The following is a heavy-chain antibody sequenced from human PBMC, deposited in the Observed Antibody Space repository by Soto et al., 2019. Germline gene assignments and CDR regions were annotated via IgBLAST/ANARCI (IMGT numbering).Heavy chain of an antibody. CDR1: GFTFSSYA. J-gene: IGHJ4*02. V-gene: IGHV3-30-3*01. Sequence: GGSLRLSCAASGFTFSSYAMHWVRQAPGKGLEWVAVISYDGSNKYYADSVKGRFTISRDNSKNTLYLQMNSLRAEDTAVYYCARADVLRYFDWLFDYWGQGTLVTVSS. CDR3: ARADVLRYFDWLFDY. D-gene: IGHD3-9*01. CDR2: ISYDGSNK.